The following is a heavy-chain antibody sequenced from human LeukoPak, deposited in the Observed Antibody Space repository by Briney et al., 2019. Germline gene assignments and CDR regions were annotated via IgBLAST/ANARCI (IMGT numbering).Heavy chain of an antibody. J-gene: IGHJ4*02. Sequence: SETLSLTCTVSGGFISSYYWSWIRQPPGKGLEWIGYIYYSGSTNYNPSLKSRLTISVDASKNQFALKLSTVTATDTAVYYCASLSMVTQGYFDSWGQGTLVTVSS. CDR2: IYYSGST. CDR3: ASLSMVTQGYFDS. CDR1: GGFISSYY. D-gene: IGHD4/OR15-4a*01. V-gene: IGHV4-59*08.